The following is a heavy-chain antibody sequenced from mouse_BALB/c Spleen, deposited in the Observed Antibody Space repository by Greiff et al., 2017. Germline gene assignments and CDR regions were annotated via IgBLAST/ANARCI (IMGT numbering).Heavy chain of an antibody. D-gene: IGHD2-3*01. CDR2: IDPENGGT. CDR1: GFTITDYY. Sequence: EVQLKESGAELVRSGASVKLSCTASGFTITDYYMHWVKQRPEQGLEWIGWIDPENGGTEYAPKFQGKATMTADTSSNTAYLQLSSLTSEDTAVYYCNAIYDTPYYFDYWGQGTTLTVSS. CDR3: NAIYDTPYYFDY. V-gene: IGHV14-4*02. J-gene: IGHJ2*01.